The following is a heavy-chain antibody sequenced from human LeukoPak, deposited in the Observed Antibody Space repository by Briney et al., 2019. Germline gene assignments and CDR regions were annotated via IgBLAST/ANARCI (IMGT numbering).Heavy chain of an antibody. CDR2: ISSSSSYI. Sequence: GGSLRLSCAASGFTFSSYSMNWVRQAAGKGLEWVSSISSSSSYIYYADSVKGRFTISRDNAKNSLYLQMNSLRAEDTAVYYCAVTVAGDDWDYWGQGTLVTVSS. CDR1: GFTFSSYS. D-gene: IGHD6-19*01. J-gene: IGHJ4*02. CDR3: AVTVAGDDWDY. V-gene: IGHV3-21*01.